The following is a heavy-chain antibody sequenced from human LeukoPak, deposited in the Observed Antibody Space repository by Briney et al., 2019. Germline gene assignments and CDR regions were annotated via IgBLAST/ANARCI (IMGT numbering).Heavy chain of an antibody. V-gene: IGHV4-59*01. Sequence: PSETLSLTCTVSGGSIGTLYWSWIRQSPEKGLEWLRYIHYSGYTYHNPSLTGRVTISVDVSRNQFSLRLTSVTAADTAIYYCASDGGGNWFYPWGQGTLVTVSS. J-gene: IGHJ5*02. CDR2: IHYSGYT. CDR1: GGSIGTLY. D-gene: IGHD3-16*01. CDR3: ASDGGGNWFYP.